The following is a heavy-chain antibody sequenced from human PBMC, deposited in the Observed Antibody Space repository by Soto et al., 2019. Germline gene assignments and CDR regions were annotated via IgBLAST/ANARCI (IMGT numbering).Heavy chain of an antibody. CDR2: IIPIFETA. J-gene: IGHJ4*02. V-gene: IGHV1-69*06. CDR1: GDTFDIYG. Sequence: QVELVQSGAEVKKPGSSVKVSCKASGDTFDIYGFNWVRQAPGEGLEWMGVIIPIFETADYAQKCQGRVSNTADKSTSTAYMELGSLTSEDTAVYYCARGGIHFADSSGHAFDSCGQGTLISVTS. D-gene: IGHD3-22*01. CDR3: ARGGIHFADSSGHAFDS.